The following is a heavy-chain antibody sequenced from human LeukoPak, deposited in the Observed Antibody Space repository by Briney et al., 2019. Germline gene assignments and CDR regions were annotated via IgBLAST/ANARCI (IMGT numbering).Heavy chain of an antibody. CDR2: IKQDGSVQ. Sequence: PGGSLRLSFAASGFTFSSCWMSWVRQAPGKGLEWVANIKQDGSVQYYVDHVKGRFTISRDNANNSLYLQMNSLRAEDTTVYYCSRDSVVVVAAYYHYYGMDVWGQGTTVTVSS. J-gene: IGHJ6*02. CDR1: GFTFSSCW. CDR3: SRDSVVVVAAYYHYYGMDV. D-gene: IGHD2-15*01. V-gene: IGHV3-7*05.